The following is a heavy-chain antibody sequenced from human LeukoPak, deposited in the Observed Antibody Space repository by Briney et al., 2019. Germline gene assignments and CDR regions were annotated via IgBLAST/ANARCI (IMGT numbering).Heavy chain of an antibody. CDR2: IIPIFGTA. CDR3: ARVASPSDFWSGYDAFDI. J-gene: IGHJ3*02. Sequence: SVKVSCKASGGTFSSYAISWVRQAPGQGLEWMGGIIPIFGTANYAQKFKGRVTITTDESTSTAYMELSRLRSEDTAVYYCARVASPSDFWSGYDAFDIWGQGTMVTVSS. CDR1: GGTFSSYA. D-gene: IGHD3-3*01. V-gene: IGHV1-69*05.